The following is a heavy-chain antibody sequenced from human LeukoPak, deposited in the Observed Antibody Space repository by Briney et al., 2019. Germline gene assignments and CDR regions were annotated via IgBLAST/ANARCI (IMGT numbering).Heavy chain of an antibody. CDR3: ARLYCSSTSCPLDY. J-gene: IGHJ4*02. CDR2: INPNSGGT. V-gene: IGHV1-2*04. Sequence: ASVTVSCKASGYTFTGYYMHWVRQAPGQGLEWMGWINPNSGGTNYAQKFQGWVTMTRDTSISTAYMELSRLRSDDTAVYYCARLYCSSTSCPLDYWGQGTLVTVSS. CDR1: GYTFTGYY. D-gene: IGHD2-2*01.